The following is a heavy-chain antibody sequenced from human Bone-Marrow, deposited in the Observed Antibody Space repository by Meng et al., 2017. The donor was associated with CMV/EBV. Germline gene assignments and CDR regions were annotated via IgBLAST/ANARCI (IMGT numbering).Heavy chain of an antibody. CDR1: GFTFSNAW. CDR2: ITSSGRTI. CDR3: VQTLY. V-gene: IGHV3-11*04. Sequence: GGSLRLSCAASGFTFSNAWMSWVRQAPGKGLEWLSYITSSGRTIYYADSVKGRFTISRDNAKNSLHLQMNNLRAEDTAIYYCVQTLYWGQGTLVTVSS. D-gene: IGHD3-16*01. J-gene: IGHJ4*02.